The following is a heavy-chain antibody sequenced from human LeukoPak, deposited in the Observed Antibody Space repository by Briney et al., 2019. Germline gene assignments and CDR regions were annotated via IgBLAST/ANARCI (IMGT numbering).Heavy chain of an antibody. Sequence: SQTLSLTCTFSSRSISSVCYYCSWILHHPVKGLEWIGYIYYSGSTYYNPSLKSRVTISVDTSKNQFSLKLRSVTAADAAVYYCARDRDVEMATIGAFDIWGQGTMVTVSS. CDR2: IYYSGST. CDR1: SRSISSVCYY. CDR3: ARDRDVEMATIGAFDI. V-gene: IGHV4-31*03. D-gene: IGHD5-24*01. J-gene: IGHJ3*02.